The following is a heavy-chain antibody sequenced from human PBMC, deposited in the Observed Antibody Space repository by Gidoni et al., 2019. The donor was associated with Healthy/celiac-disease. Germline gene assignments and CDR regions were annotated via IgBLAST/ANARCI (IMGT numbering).Heavy chain of an antibody. V-gene: IGHV3-30*18. CDR3: AKQDCTNGVCYYYGMDV. Sequence: QVQLVESGGGVVQPGRSLRLSCAASGFTFSSYGMHWVRQAPGKGLEWVAVISYDGSNKYYADSVKGRFTISRDNSKNTLYLQMNSLRAEDTAVYYCAKQDCTNGVCYYYGMDVWGQGTTVTVSS. J-gene: IGHJ6*02. D-gene: IGHD2-8*01. CDR1: GFTFSSYG. CDR2: ISYDGSNK.